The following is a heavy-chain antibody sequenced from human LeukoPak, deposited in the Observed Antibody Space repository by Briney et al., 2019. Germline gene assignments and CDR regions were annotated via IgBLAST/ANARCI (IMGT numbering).Heavy chain of an antibody. CDR1: GFIFGDYW. CDR2: ISGSGGGT. V-gene: IGHV3-23*01. D-gene: IGHD3-3*01. J-gene: IGHJ4*02. CDR3: ARWSGDYKFDY. Sequence: GGSLRLSCVASGFIFGDYWMRWVRQVSGKGLEWVSGISGSGGGTYYAASVKGRFTISRDNSKDTLFLQMNSLRADDTALYYCARWSGDYKFDYWGQGTLVTVSS.